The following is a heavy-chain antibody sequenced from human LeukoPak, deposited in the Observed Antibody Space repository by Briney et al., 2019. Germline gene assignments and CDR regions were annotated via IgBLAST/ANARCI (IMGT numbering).Heavy chain of an antibody. D-gene: IGHD2-2*02. CDR1: GFTFSSYW. CDR3: TRDSYTNTWHEEGRDY. CDR2: IKEDGSEK. Sequence: GGSLRLSCAASGFTFSSYWMTWVRQAPGKGLEWVANIKEDGSEKHYVDSVKGRFTISRDNAKNSLYLQMNSLRAEDTAVYYCTRDSYTNTWHEEGRDYWGQGTLVTVSS. V-gene: IGHV3-7*01. J-gene: IGHJ4*02.